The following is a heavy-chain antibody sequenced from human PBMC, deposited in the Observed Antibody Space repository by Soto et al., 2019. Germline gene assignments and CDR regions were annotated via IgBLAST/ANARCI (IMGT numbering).Heavy chain of an antibody. J-gene: IGHJ4*02. CDR1: GYTFTSYG. Sequence: QVQLVQSGTEVKKPGASVMVSCKTSGYTFTSYGISWVRQAPGQGLEWMGLISPYNGDTIYARKFQGRVIVTADTATSTVYMELRSLRSDDTAVYYCVRQYYDFWTDYPDFDYWGQGTLVTVSS. CDR3: VRQYYDFWTDYPDFDY. CDR2: ISPYNGDT. V-gene: IGHV1-18*01. D-gene: IGHD3-3*01.